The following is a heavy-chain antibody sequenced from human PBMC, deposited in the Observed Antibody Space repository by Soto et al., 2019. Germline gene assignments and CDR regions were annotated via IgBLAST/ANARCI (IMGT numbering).Heavy chain of an antibody. CDR2: ISWNSDRI. Sequence: PGGSLRLSCAASGFIFDNYAMHWVRQAPGKGLEWVSDISWNSDRIGYADSVKGRFTISRDNAKNSLSLQMNSLRPDDTALYYCVKDSGTYSQYFDYWGKGTLVTVSS. J-gene: IGHJ4*02. V-gene: IGHV3-9*01. CDR3: VKDSGTYSQYFDY. CDR1: GFIFDNYA. D-gene: IGHD1-26*01.